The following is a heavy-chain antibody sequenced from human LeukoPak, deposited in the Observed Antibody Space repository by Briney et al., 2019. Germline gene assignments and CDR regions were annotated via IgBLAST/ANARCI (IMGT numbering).Heavy chain of an antibody. J-gene: IGHJ2*01. CDR2: IDPSGST. D-gene: IGHD6-13*01. Sequence: SETLSLTCTVSGDSISSYYWSWIRQPAGKGLEWIGRIDPSGSTNYNPSLKSRVTISVDKSKNQFSLKLSSVTAADTAVYYCARIPRIAAAGTDWYFDLWGRGTLVTVSS. CDR3: ARIPRIAAAGTDWYFDL. V-gene: IGHV4-4*07. CDR1: GDSISSYY.